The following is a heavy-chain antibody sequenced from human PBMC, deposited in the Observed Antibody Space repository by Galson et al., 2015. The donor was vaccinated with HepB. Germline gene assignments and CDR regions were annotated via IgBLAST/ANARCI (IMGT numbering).Heavy chain of an antibody. J-gene: IGHJ6*03. CDR3: ARVGREWSRGWYCSGGSCYGYMDV. CDR2: INHSGST. V-gene: IGHV4-34*01. CDR1: GGSFSGYY. Sequence: TLSLTCAVYGGSFSGYYWSWIRQPPGKGLEWIGEINHSGSTNYNPSLKSRVTISVDTSKNQFSLKLSSVTAADTAVYYCARVGREWSRGWYCSGGSCYGYMDVWGKGTTVTVSS. D-gene: IGHD2-15*01.